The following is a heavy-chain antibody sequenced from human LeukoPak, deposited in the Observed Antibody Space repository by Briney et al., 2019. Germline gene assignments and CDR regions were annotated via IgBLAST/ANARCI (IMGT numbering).Heavy chain of an antibody. CDR1: GYSFSSYD. J-gene: IGHJ4*02. CDR3: TRAGVRPIRYCDC. CDR2: MNPNSGNT. V-gene: IGHV1-8*01. Sequence: ASLKLSCKASGYSFSSYDINWVRQATGQGLEWMAWMNPNSGNTGYAQEFQGRVSMTRNTSKNTAYMELSSLRSEDTALYFCTRAGVRPIRYCDCWGQGTLVTVSS. D-gene: IGHD3-9*01.